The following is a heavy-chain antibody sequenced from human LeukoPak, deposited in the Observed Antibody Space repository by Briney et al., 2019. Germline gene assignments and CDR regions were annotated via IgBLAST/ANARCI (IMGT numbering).Heavy chain of an antibody. D-gene: IGHD3-10*01. CDR2: ISYDGSNK. V-gene: IGHV3-30-3*01. CDR1: GFTFSSYA. J-gene: IGHJ4*02. Sequence: GGSLRLSCAASGFTFSSYAMHWVRQAPGKGLEWVAVISYDGSNKYYADSVKGRFTISRDNSKNTLYLQMNSLRAEDTAVYYCAREARITMVRGVITPTGGFDYWGQGTLVTVSS. CDR3: AREARITMVRGVITPTGGFDY.